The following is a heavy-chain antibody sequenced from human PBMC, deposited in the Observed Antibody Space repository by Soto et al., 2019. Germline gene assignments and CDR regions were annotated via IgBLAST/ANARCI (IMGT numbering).Heavy chain of an antibody. J-gene: IGHJ4*02. Sequence: EVQLLESGGGLVQPGGSLRLSCAASGFTFNNYAMTWVRQAPGKGLEWVSAISGGGDTTSYADPVKGRFTVSRDGSENTLYLQTSSLRAEDTALYYRAKGRGGSGSLTPRVDFWGQGTLVTVSS. CDR3: AKGRGGSGSLTPRVDF. CDR1: GFTFNNYA. D-gene: IGHD3-10*01. CDR2: ISGGGDTT. V-gene: IGHV3-23*01.